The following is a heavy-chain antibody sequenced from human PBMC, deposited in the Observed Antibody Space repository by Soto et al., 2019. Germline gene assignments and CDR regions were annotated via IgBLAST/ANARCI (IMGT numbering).Heavy chain of an antibody. CDR3: AKDRIDLCTNGVCYYNPIDD. CDR2: ISYDGSSK. Sequence: GGSLRLSCAASQFTFSSYVMHWVRQAPGKGLEWVASISYDGSSKYYADSVKGRFTISRHNSNNTLFLQLHSLTTEDTAVYFCAKDRIDLCTNGVCYYNPIDDWGQGPLVTVYS. V-gene: IGHV3-30*18. D-gene: IGHD2-8*01. J-gene: IGHJ4*02. CDR1: QFTFSSYV.